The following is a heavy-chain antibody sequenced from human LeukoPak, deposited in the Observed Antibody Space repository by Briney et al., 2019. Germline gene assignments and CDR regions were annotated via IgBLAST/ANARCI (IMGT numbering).Heavy chain of an antibody. CDR2: IWYDGTNT. CDR3: ARDFCSGGSCYPDAFDI. CDR1: GFTFSSYG. V-gene: IGHV3-33*01. D-gene: IGHD2-15*01. J-gene: IGHJ3*02. Sequence: GGSLRLSCAASGFTFSSYGMHWVRQAPGKGLEWVAVIWYDGTNTYYANSVKGRFTISRDNSKNTLYLQMNSLRAEDTAVYYCARDFCSGGSCYPDAFDIWGQGTMVTVSS.